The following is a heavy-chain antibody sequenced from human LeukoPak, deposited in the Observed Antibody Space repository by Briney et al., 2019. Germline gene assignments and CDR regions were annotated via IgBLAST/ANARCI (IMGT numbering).Heavy chain of an antibody. D-gene: IGHD3-10*01. Sequence: PGGSLRLSCAASGFKFSSYEMNWVRQAPGKGLEWVSFISSSGNTKYYADSVKGRFTISRDDAKNSLYLQMNSLRAEDTAVYYCAREYGSGSYYMGPEFWGQGTLVTVPS. CDR3: AREYGSGSYYMGPEF. J-gene: IGHJ4*02. V-gene: IGHV3-48*03. CDR2: ISSSGNTK. CDR1: GFKFSSYE.